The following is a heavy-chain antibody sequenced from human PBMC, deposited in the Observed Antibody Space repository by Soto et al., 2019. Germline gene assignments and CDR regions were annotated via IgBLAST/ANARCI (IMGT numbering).Heavy chain of an antibody. D-gene: IGHD1-26*01. CDR1: NYSFSNFG. Sequence: GASVKVSCKASNYSFSNFGISWMRQAPGQGLEWMAWINPSNDNTNYAQSLQGRVTLTTDTSTSTVYMELRSLRSDDTAVYYCARDPFYSGSNLQVGYFDSWGLGTLVTVSS. CDR2: INPSNDNT. V-gene: IGHV1-18*01. J-gene: IGHJ4*02. CDR3: ARDPFYSGSNLQVGYFDS.